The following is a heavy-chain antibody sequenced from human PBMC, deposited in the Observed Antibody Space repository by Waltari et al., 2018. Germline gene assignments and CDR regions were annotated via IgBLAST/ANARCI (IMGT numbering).Heavy chain of an antibody. CDR2: ISGRGGST. D-gene: IGHD3-22*01. Sequence: EVQLVESGGGLVQPGGSLRLSCAASGFTFSSYAMSWVRQAPGKGLGWGSAISGRGGSTYYADSVKGRFTISRDNSKNTLYLQMNSLRAEDTAVYYCAKDRSYYDSSGYPSDYWGQGTLVTVSS. CDR3: AKDRSYYDSSGYPSDY. V-gene: IGHV3-23*04. J-gene: IGHJ4*02. CDR1: GFTFSSYA.